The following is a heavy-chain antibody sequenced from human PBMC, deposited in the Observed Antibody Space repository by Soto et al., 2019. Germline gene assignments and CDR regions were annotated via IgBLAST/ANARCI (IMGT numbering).Heavy chain of an antibody. V-gene: IGHV3-15*07. CDR3: TTGVAYCGGDCYGKPLYYYYGMDV. D-gene: IGHD2-21*02. CDR2: IKSKTDGGTT. CDR1: GFTFSNAW. Sequence: GGSLRLSCAASGFTFSNAWMNWVRQAPGKGLEWVGRIKSKTDGGTTDYAAPVKGRFTISRDDSKNTLYLQMNSLKTEDTAVYYCTTGVAYCGGDCYGKPLYYYYGMDVWGQGTTVTVSS. J-gene: IGHJ6*02.